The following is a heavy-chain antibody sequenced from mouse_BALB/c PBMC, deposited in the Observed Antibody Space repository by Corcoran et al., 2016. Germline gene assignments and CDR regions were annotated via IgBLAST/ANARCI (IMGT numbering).Heavy chain of an antibody. V-gene: IGHV14-3*02. J-gene: IGHJ1*01. CDR1: GFNIKDTY. CDR2: IDPANGNT. CDR3: ANWDLYFDA. D-gene: IGHD4-1*01. Sequence: EVQLQQSGAELVKPGASVKLSCTASGFNIKDTYMHWVKQRPEQSLEWIGRIDPANGNTKYDPKFQGKATITADTSSNTAYLQLSSLTSEDTAVYYCANWDLYFDAWGAGTTVTVSS.